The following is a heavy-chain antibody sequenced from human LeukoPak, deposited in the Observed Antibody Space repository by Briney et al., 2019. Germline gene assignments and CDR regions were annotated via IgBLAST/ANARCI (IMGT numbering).Heavy chain of an antibody. V-gene: IGHV3-23*01. CDR1: GFTFSSYA. J-gene: IGHJ4*02. CDR2: TSGSGGST. Sequence: GGSLRLSCAASGFTFSSYAMSWVRQAPGKGLEWVSATSGSGGSTYYADSVKGRFTISRDNSKNTLYLQMNSLRAEDTAVYYCAKRTTYYYDSSGYYLDYWGQGTLVTVSS. CDR3: AKRTTYYYDSSGYYLDY. D-gene: IGHD3-22*01.